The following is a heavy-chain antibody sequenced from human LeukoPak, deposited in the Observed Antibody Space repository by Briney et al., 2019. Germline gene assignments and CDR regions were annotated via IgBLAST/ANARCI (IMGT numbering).Heavy chain of an antibody. D-gene: IGHD3-22*01. V-gene: IGHV3-21*01. CDR2: ISSSSSYI. CDR3: ARDYYDSSGYLYYFDY. Sequence: PGGSLRLSCAAPGFTFSSYSMNWVRQAPGKGLEWVSSISSSSSYIYYADSVKGRFTISRDNAKNSLYLQMNSLRAEDTAVYYCARDYYDSSGYLYYFDYWGQGTLVTVSS. CDR1: GFTFSSYS. J-gene: IGHJ4*02.